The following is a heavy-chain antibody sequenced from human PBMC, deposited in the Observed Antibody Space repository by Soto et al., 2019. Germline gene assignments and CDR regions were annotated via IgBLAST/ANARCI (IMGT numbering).Heavy chain of an antibody. CDR1: GDTFNRYA. CDR3: ARGARFLEWLSFDH. J-gene: IGHJ4*02. V-gene: IGHV1-69*12. D-gene: IGHD3-3*01. CDR2: IIPIFGTA. Sequence: QVQLEQSGAEVKTLGSSVKVSCKASGDTFNRYAISWVRQAPGQGLEWMGGIIPIFGTANYAPQFQDRVTFTADESTSTAYMELTSLKSEDTAVYFCARGARFLEWLSFDHWGQGTLVTVSS.